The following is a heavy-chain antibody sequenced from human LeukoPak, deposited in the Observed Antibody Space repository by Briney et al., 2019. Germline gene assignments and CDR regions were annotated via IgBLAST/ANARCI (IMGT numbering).Heavy chain of an antibody. CDR1: GFNFTSYW. CDR3: AKGLQLLWFGELLYYMDV. Sequence: PGGSLRLSCAASGFNFTSYWMHWVRQAPGKGLEWVSRINSDGSSTSYADSVKGRFTISRDNSKNTLYLQMNSLRAEDTAVYYCAKGLQLLWFGELLYYMDVWGKGTTVTISS. V-gene: IGHV3-74*01. J-gene: IGHJ6*03. D-gene: IGHD3-10*01. CDR2: INSDGSST.